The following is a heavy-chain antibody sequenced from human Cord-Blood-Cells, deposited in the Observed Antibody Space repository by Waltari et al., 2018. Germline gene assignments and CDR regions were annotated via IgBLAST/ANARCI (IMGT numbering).Heavy chain of an antibody. CDR1: GFPFSSYS. V-gene: IGHV3-21*01. CDR2: ISSSSSYI. CDR3: ARGKVTTDDAFDI. Sequence: EVQLVESGGGLVKSGGSLRLSCAASGFPFSSYSLNWVRQAPGKGLEWVSSISSSSSYIYYADSVKGRFTISRDNAKNSLYLQMNSLRAEDTAVYYCARGKVTTDDAFDIWGQGTMVTVSS. J-gene: IGHJ3*02. D-gene: IGHD4-4*01.